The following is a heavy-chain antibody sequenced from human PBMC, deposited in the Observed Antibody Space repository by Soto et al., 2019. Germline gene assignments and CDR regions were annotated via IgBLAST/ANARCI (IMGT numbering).Heavy chain of an antibody. D-gene: IGHD3-9*01. CDR2: IYTSGTT. V-gene: IGHV4-4*07. J-gene: IGHJ4*02. CDR1: GRSMGGYY. Sequence: SEVLSLTCTVSGRSMGGYYWSWIRQPAGERLEWIGRIYTSGTTDFNPSLKGRVTMSVDTSKNQFSLKLTSVTAADTALYYCAREDYYDTGYYVVWGPGTLVTVSS. CDR3: AREDYYDTGYYVV.